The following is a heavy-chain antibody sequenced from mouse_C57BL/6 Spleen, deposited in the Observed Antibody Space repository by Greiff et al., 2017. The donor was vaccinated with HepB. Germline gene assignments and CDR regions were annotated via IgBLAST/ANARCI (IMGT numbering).Heavy chain of an antibody. CDR3: ARRYYGSSGYYAMDY. CDR1: GFTFSDYG. D-gene: IGHD1-1*01. Sequence: EVKVEESGGGLVKPGGSLKLSCAASGFTFSDYGMHWVRQAPEKGLEWVAYISSGSSTIYYADTVKGRFTISRDNAKNTLFLQMTSLRSEDTAMYYCARRYYGSSGYYAMDYWGQGTSVTVSS. V-gene: IGHV5-17*01. J-gene: IGHJ4*01. CDR2: ISSGSSTI.